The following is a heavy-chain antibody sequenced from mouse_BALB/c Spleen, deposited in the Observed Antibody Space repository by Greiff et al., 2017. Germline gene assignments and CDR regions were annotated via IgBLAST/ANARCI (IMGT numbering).Heavy chain of an antibody. V-gene: IGHV5-12-2*01. Sequence: EVQLQESGGGLVQPGGSLKLSCAASGFTFSSYTMSWVRQTPEKRLEWVAYISNGGGSTYYPDTVKGRFTISRDNAKNTLYLQMSSLKSEDTAMYYCARRGGNYEGYFDYWGQGTTLTVSS. CDR2: ISNGGGST. D-gene: IGHD2-1*01. J-gene: IGHJ2*01. CDR3: ARRGGNYEGYFDY. CDR1: GFTFSSYT.